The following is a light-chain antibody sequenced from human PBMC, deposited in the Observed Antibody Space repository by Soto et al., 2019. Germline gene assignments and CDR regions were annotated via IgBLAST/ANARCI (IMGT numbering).Light chain of an antibody. CDR2: GAS. CDR3: QQYGDWPRT. J-gene: IGKJ1*01. V-gene: IGKV3-15*01. Sequence: EIVMTQSPATLSVSPGERATLSCRASQSVGSNLVWYQQRPGQAPRLLMYGASARATAIPARFSGSGSGTEFNLTISSLQSEDFAVYYCQQYGDWPRTFGQGTRVEI. CDR1: QSVGSN.